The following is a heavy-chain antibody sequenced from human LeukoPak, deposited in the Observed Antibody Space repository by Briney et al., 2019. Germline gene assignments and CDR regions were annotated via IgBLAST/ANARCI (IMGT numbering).Heavy chain of an antibody. CDR1: GDSIIGYY. CDR2: INHSGST. V-gene: IGHV4-34*01. J-gene: IGHJ4*02. CDR3: AYFRGWNTRPTY. Sequence: PSETLSLTCSVSGDSIIGYYWSWIRQPPGKGLEWIGEINHSGSTNYNPSLKSRVTISVDTSKNQFSLKLSSVTAADTAVYYCAYFRGWNTRPTYWGQGTLVTVSS. D-gene: IGHD2/OR15-2a*01.